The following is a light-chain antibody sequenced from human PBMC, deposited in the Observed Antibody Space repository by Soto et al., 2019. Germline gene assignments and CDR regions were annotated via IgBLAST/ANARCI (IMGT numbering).Light chain of an antibody. CDR2: KAS. Sequence: IQMTQSPPTLSASLGERVAITCRASQSISSSLAWYQQKPGKAPKLLIYKASSLESGVPSRFSGSGSGTEFTLTISSLQPEDLAVYYCLQHNSYPFTFGQGTRLEIK. V-gene: IGKV1-5*03. J-gene: IGKJ5*01. CDR3: LQHNSYPFT. CDR1: QSISSS.